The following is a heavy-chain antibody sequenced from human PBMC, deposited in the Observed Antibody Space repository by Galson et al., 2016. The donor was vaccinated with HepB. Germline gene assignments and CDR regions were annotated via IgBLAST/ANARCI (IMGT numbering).Heavy chain of an antibody. V-gene: IGHV1-2*04. CDR3: ATKLGDAFDI. CDR1: GSTFTTYA. Sequence: SVKVSCKASGSTFTTYAMNWVRQAPGQGLEWVGWINPNSGGTNFAQKFQGWVTMTRDTSISTAYMELSRLTSDDTAVYYCATKLGDAFDIWGQGTMVTVSS. CDR2: INPNSGGT. J-gene: IGHJ3*02. D-gene: IGHD7-27*01.